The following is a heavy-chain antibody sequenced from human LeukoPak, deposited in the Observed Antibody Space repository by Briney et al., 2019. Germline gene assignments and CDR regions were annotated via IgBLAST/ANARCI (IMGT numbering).Heavy chain of an antibody. CDR2: IKQDGGVK. J-gene: IGHJ6*03. Sequence: PGGSLRLSCAVSGFTFSSYWMSWVRQAPGKGLEWVANIKQDGGVKHYVDSVKGRFTISRDNAKNSLYLQMNSLIAEDTAVYYCVRGSLASGVVVYYYYYLDVWGKGTTVTVSS. D-gene: IGHD3-3*01. CDR1: GFTFSSYW. V-gene: IGHV3-7*01. CDR3: VRGSLASGVVVYYYYYLDV.